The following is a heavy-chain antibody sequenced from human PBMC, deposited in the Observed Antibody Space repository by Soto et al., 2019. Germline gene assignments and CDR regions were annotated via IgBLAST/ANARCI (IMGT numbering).Heavy chain of an antibody. Sequence: LRLSCATSGFTFSSYGMHWVRQAPGKGLEWVAVISYDGSNKYYADSVKGRFTISRDNSKNTLYLQMNSLRAEDTAVYYCAKGVPLDYWGQGTLVTVSS. CDR2: ISYDGSNK. V-gene: IGHV3-30*18. J-gene: IGHJ4*02. CDR1: GFTFSSYG. CDR3: AKGVPLDY.